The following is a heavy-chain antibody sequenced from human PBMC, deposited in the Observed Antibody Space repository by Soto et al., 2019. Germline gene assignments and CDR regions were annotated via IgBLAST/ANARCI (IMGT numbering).Heavy chain of an antibody. J-gene: IGHJ4*02. CDR3: MARRYDVVGVMELFHR. CDR2: IYPGGSET. CDR1: GYSLINSFSNYL. D-gene: IGHD3-10*01. Sequence: PGESLKISCQGSGYSLINSFSNYLIGCARQTPGKGLEWMGIIYPGGSETQYNPSFQGQVTISADKSTSTVYLQWSSLKASDTAMYFCMARRYDVVGVMELFHRWGKGNLVTVYS. V-gene: IGHV5-51*01.